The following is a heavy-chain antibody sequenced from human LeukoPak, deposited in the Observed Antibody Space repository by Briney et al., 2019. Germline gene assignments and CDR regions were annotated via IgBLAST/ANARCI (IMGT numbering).Heavy chain of an antibody. V-gene: IGHV4-38-2*02. J-gene: IGHJ4*02. D-gene: IGHD5-18*01. CDR3: ARDATVDTAMDPFDY. CDR1: GYSITRGSC. CDR2: IYHSGST. Sequence: SETLSLTCTVSGYSITRGSCWGWIRQPPGKGLEWIGSIYHSGSTYYNPSLKSRVTISVDTSKNQFSLKLSSVTAADTAVYYCARDATVDTAMDPFDYWGQGTLVTVSS.